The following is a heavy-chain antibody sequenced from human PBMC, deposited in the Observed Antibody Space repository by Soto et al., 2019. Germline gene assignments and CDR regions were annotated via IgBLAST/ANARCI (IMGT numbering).Heavy chain of an antibody. CDR2: ILPMFRKT. Sequence: QVRLAQSGAEVRNPGSSVRVSCKASGATFRDYGITWVRQAPRQGLEGVGAILPMFRKTNYAQKFQGRVTIIADKSPDTVYLELSRLRSDDTAIYFCARVVQLWSNYAMDVWGQGTTVVVSS. V-gene: IGHV1-69*06. D-gene: IGHD1-1*01. CDR3: ARVVQLWSNYAMDV. J-gene: IGHJ6*02. CDR1: GATFRDYG.